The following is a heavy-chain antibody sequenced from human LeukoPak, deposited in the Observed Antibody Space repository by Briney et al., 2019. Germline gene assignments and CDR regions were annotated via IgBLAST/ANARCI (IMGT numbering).Heavy chain of an antibody. D-gene: IGHD6-6*01. Sequence: ASVKVSCKASGGTFSSYAISWVRQAPGQGLEWMGRIIPILGIANYAQKFQGRVTITTDESTSTAYMELSSLRSEDTAVYYCARDGLSSIAARGGLNWFDPWGQGTLVTVSS. CDR3: ARDGLSSIAARGGLNWFDP. CDR1: GGTFSSYA. J-gene: IGHJ5*02. CDR2: IIPILGIA. V-gene: IGHV1-69*04.